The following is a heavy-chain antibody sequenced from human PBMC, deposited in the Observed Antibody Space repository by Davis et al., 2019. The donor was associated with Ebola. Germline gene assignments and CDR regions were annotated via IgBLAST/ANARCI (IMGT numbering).Heavy chain of an antibody. CDR2: IYYSGST. CDR1: GGSISSSSYY. Sequence: PSETLSLTCTVSGGSISSSSYYWGWFRQPPGKGLEWIGSIYYSGSTYYNPSLKSRVTISVDTSKNQFSLKLSSVTAADTAVYYCARVFRLRDYFDYWGQGTLVTVSS. J-gene: IGHJ4*02. CDR3: ARVFRLRDYFDY. V-gene: IGHV4-39*01. D-gene: IGHD5-12*01.